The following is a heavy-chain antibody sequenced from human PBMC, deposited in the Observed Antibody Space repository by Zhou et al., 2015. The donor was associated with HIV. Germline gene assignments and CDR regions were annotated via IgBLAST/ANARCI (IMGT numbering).Heavy chain of an antibody. Sequence: QVQLVQSGAEVKKPGSSVKVSCKASGGTFSSYTISWVRQAPGQGLEWMGRIIPILGIANYAQKFQGRVTITADKSTSTAYMELSSLRSEDTAVYYCATDDGVVSLSPHWGQGTLVTVSS. J-gene: IGHJ1*01. V-gene: IGHV1-69*08. D-gene: IGHD3-3*01. CDR2: IIPILGIA. CDR1: GGTFSSYT. CDR3: ATDDGVVSLSPH.